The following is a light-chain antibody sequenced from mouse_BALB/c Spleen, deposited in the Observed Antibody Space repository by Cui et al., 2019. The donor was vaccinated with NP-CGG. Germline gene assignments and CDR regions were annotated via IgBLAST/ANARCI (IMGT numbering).Light chain of an antibody. Sequence: QAVVTQQSALTTSPAETVTLTSRSSTGAVTTNHYANWVQEKPDHLFTGLIGGTNNRAPGVPARFSGSLIGDKAALPITGAQTEDEDIYFCALWYSNHWVFGGGTKLTVL. CDR2: GTN. J-gene: IGLJ1*01. CDR1: TGAVTTNHY. V-gene: IGLV1*01. CDR3: ALWYSNHWV.